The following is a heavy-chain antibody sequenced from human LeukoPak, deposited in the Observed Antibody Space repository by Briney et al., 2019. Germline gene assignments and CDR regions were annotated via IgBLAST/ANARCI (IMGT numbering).Heavy chain of an antibody. J-gene: IGHJ5*02. CDR1: GSTFTSYW. CDR2: IYPGDSDT. D-gene: IGHD6-13*01. Sequence: GESLQISCQGSGSTFTSYWIGWVRQLPGKGLEWMGIIYPGDSDTRYSPSFQGQVTISADKSISTAYLQWSSLKASDTAMYYCARIIAAAGTFGFDPWGQGTLVTVSS. CDR3: ARIIAAAGTFGFDP. V-gene: IGHV5-51*01.